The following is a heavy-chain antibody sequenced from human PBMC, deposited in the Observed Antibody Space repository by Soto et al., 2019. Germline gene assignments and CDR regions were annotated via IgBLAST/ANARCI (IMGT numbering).Heavy chain of an antibody. V-gene: IGHV3-48*02. D-gene: IGHD3-22*01. J-gene: IGHJ3*02. Sequence: PGGSLRLSCAASGFTFSSYSMNWVRQAPGKGLEWVSYISSSSSTIYYADSVKGRFTISRDNPKNSLYLQMNSLRDEDTAVYYCARDILVGYYDSSGPHKSDAFNIWSQGTMVTVSS. CDR3: ARDILVGYYDSSGPHKSDAFNI. CDR2: ISSSSSTI. CDR1: GFTFSSYS.